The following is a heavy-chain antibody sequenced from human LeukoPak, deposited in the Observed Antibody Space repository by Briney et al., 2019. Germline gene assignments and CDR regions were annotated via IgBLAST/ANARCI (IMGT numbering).Heavy chain of an antibody. J-gene: IGHJ4*02. Sequence: GGSLRLSXAASGFTFSTYAMSWVRQAPGKGLEWVSGISGSGGSTSYADSVKGRFTISRDNSRNTLYLQMNSLRAEDTAVYYCAKGTLYTTMAPCYFDYWGQGTLVTVSS. V-gene: IGHV3-23*01. D-gene: IGHD5-18*01. CDR3: AKGTLYTTMAPCYFDY. CDR1: GFTFSTYA. CDR2: ISGSGGST.